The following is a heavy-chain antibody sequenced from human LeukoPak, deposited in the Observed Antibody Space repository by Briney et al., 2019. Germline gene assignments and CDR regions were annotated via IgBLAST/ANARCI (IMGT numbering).Heavy chain of an antibody. CDR2: FDPEDGET. D-gene: IGHD1-26*01. V-gene: IGHV1-24*01. J-gene: IGHJ4*02. CDR1: GYTLTELS. Sequence: GESLKISCKGSGYTLTELSMHWVRQAPGKGLEWMGGFDPEDGETIYAQKFQGRVTMTEDTSTDTAYMELSSLRSEDTAVYYCATAIVGATWYWGQGTLVTVSS. CDR3: ATAIVGATWY.